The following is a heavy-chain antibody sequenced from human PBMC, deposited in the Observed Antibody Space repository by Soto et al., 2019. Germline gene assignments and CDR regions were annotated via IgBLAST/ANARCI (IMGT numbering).Heavy chain of an antibody. CDR2: AKRKAAGGAI. CDR1: GITLDSAW. J-gene: IGHJ4*02. CDR3: TTGDGSEWYE. D-gene: IGHD6-19*01. V-gene: IGHV3-15*01. Sequence: SLRLSCAASGITLDSAWINWVRQAPGKGLEWVAQAKRKAAGGAIDYAAPVKGRFIISRDDSKNMAYLQMNSLKIEDTALYYCTTGDGSEWYEWGPGTLVTDSS.